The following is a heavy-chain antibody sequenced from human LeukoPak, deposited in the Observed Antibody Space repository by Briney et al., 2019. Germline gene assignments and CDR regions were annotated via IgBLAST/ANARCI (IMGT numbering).Heavy chain of an antibody. CDR3: ARDSGSYYIQYAFDI. J-gene: IGHJ3*02. CDR1: GFTFSYNW. CDR2: INPDGSVK. D-gene: IGHD1-26*01. V-gene: IGHV3-7*03. Sequence: GGSLRLSCEASGFTFSYNWMSWVRQAPGKGLEWVANINPDGSVKYYVDSVKGRFTISRDNAKNSLYLQMNSLRAEDTAVYYCARDSGSYYIQYAFDIWGQGTMVTVSS.